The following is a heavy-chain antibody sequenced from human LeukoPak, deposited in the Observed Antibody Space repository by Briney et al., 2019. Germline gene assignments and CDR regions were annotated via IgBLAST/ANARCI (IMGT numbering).Heavy chain of an antibody. J-gene: IGHJ2*01. CDR3: ASRGYSYGLDWGDWYFDL. D-gene: IGHD5-18*01. Sequence: GGSLRLSCAASGFTFSSCAMSWVRQAPGKGLEWVSSISSSSSYIYYADSVKGRFTISRDNAKNSLYLQMNSLRAEDTAVYYCASRGYSYGLDWGDWYFDLWGRGTLVTVSS. CDR2: ISSSSSYI. V-gene: IGHV3-21*01. CDR1: GFTFSSCA.